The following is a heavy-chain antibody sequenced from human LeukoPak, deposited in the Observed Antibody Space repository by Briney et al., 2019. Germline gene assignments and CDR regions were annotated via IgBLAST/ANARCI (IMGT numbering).Heavy chain of an antibody. D-gene: IGHD5-12*01. V-gene: IGHV1-8*01. Sequence: ASVKVSCKASGYTFTSYDINWVRQATGQGLEWMGWMNPNSGNTGYAQKFQGRVTMTRNTSISTAYMELSSLRSEDTAVYYCARDRGYSGYDFHDYWGQGTLVTVSS. CDR3: ARDRGYSGYDFHDY. J-gene: IGHJ4*02. CDR1: GYTFTSYD. CDR2: MNPNSGNT.